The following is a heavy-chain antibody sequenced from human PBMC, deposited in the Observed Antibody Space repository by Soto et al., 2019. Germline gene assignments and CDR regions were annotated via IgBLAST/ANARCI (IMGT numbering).Heavy chain of an antibody. CDR2: IYYSGST. V-gene: IGHV4-59*01. D-gene: IGHD3-16*01. J-gene: IGHJ4*02. Sequence: SETLSLTCAVSGGSISSYYWSWIRQPPGKGLEWIGYIYYSGSTNYNPSVKGRFTISRDTSTNTLFLQMSSLRPEDTAVYYCARFWGPMASLVDDFWGQGTPVTVSS. CDR3: ARFWGPMASLVDDF. CDR1: GGSISSYY.